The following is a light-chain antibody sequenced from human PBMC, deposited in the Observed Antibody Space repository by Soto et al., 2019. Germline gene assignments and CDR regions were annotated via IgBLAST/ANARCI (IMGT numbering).Light chain of an antibody. Sequence: IQLTQSPSSLSASVGDRVTITCRASQGISSYLAWYQQKPGKAPKLLIYAASTLQSGVPSRFSGSGSGTDFTLTISSLQHEDFATYYCQQLNSYPRTFGQGTQVDIK. V-gene: IGKV1-9*01. CDR1: QGISSY. CDR3: QQLNSYPRT. J-gene: IGKJ1*01. CDR2: AAS.